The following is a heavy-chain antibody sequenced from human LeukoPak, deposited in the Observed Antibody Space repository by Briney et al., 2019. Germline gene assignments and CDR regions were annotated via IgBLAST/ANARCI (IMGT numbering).Heavy chain of an antibody. CDR1: GYTFTGYY. D-gene: IGHD3-9*01. CDR3: ALLYYDILTGYMSDY. V-gene: IGHV1-2*06. J-gene: IGHJ4*02. CDR2: INPNSGGT. Sequence: GASVKVSCKASGYTFTGYYMHWVRQAPGQGLEWMGRINPNSGGTNYAQKFQGRVTMTRDTSISTAYMGLSRLRSDDTAVYYCALLYYDILTGYMSDYWGQGTLVTVSS.